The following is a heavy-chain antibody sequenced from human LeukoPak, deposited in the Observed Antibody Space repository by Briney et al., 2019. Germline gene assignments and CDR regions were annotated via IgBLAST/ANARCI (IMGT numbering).Heavy chain of an antibody. CDR1: GGSFSGYY. Sequence: SETLSLTCAVYGGSFSGYYWSWIRQPPGKGLEWIGEINHSGSTNYNPSLKSRVTISVDTSKNQFSLKLSSVTAADTAVYYCAVLAARLTPVDYWGQGTLVTVSS. CDR3: AVLAARLTPVDY. V-gene: IGHV4-34*01. J-gene: IGHJ4*02. D-gene: IGHD6-6*01. CDR2: INHSGST.